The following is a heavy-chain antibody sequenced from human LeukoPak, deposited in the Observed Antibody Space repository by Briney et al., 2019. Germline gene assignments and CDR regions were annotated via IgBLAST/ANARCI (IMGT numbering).Heavy chain of an antibody. Sequence: ASVKVSCKASGYTFTGYYTHWVRQAPGQGLEWMGWINPNSGGTNYAQKFQGRVTMTRDTSISTAYMELSRLRSDDTAVYYCASVPGIAVAVNFDYWGQGTLVTVSS. CDR3: ASVPGIAVAVNFDY. V-gene: IGHV1-2*02. D-gene: IGHD6-19*01. J-gene: IGHJ4*02. CDR2: INPNSGGT. CDR1: GYTFTGYY.